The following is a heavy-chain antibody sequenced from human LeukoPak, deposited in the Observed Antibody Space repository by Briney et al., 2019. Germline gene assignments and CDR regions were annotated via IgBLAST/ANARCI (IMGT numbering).Heavy chain of an antibody. CDR1: GYTFTSYG. J-gene: IGHJ4*02. Sequence: ASVKVSCKASGYTFTSYGISWVRQAPGQGLEWMGWISAYNGNTNYAQKLQGRVTMTTDTSTSTAYMELRSLRSDDTAVYYCARNSPLFGYYYDGGYWGQGTLVTVSS. CDR3: ARNSPLFGYYYDGGY. V-gene: IGHV1-18*01. D-gene: IGHD3-22*01. CDR2: ISAYNGNT.